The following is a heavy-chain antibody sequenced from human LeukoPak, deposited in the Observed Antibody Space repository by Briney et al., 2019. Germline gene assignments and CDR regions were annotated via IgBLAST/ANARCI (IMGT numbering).Heavy chain of an antibody. Sequence: SETLSLTCSVSNAYIISSSYYWGWILQPPGKGLEWMGSIYCRGRTYYNPSLKIRVTISADTSKNQFSLNLNSVTASDTAVYYCARQKILDDNYDSSGYYVDQWGQGSLVTVSS. D-gene: IGHD3-22*01. CDR2: IYCRGRT. CDR3: ARQKILDDNYDSSGYYVDQ. J-gene: IGHJ4*02. V-gene: IGHV4-39*01. CDR1: NAYIISSSYY.